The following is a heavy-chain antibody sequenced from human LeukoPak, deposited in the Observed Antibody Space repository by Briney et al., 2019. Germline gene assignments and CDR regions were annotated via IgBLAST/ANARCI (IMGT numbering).Heavy chain of an antibody. Sequence: ASVKVSCKASGYTFTGYHMHWVRQAPGQGLEWMGWINPHSGATNYAQKFQGRVTMTRDTSISTAYMELSRLTSDDTAVYFCARDQYCGCDCYPRLLDYWGQGTLVTVSS. V-gene: IGHV1-2*02. D-gene: IGHD2-21*02. CDR2: INPHSGAT. J-gene: IGHJ4*02. CDR3: ARDQYCGCDCYPRLLDY. CDR1: GYTFTGYH.